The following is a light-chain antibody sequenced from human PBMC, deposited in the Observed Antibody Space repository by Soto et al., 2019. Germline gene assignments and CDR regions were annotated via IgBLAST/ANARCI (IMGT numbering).Light chain of an antibody. CDR1: SSDIGSYNY. Sequence: QSALTQPASVSGSPGQSITISCTGTSSDIGSYNYISWYQQYPDKGPKLMIYGVTNRPSGVSNRFSGSKSGYTASLTISGLQAEDEADYSCCSYTTTTAYVFGTGTKLTVL. CDR2: GVT. CDR3: CSYTTTTAYV. J-gene: IGLJ1*01. V-gene: IGLV2-14*03.